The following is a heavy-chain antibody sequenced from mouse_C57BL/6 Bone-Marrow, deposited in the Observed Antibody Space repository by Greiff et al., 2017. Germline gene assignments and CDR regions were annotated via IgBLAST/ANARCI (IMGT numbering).Heavy chain of an antibody. CDR2: IHPNSGST. Sequence: QVQLQQPGAELVKPGASVKLSCKASGYTFTSYWMHWVKQRPGQGLEWIGMIHPNSGSTNYNEKFKSKATLTVDKSSSTAYMQLSSLTSEDSAVYYCARVGYYGSSYVRYFDVWGTGTTVTVSS. CDR3: ARVGYYGSSYVRYFDV. D-gene: IGHD1-1*01. CDR1: GYTFTSYW. J-gene: IGHJ1*03. V-gene: IGHV1-64*01.